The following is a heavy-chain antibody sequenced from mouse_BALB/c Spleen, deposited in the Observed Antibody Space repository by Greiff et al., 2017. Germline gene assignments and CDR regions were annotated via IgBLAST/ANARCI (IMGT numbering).Heavy chain of an antibody. CDR2: ISSGSSTI. Sequence: EVQGVESGGGLVQPGGSRKLSCAASGFTFSSFGMHWVRQAPEKGLEWVAYISSGSSTIYYADTVKGRFTISRDNPKNTLFLQMTSLRSEDTAMYYCARSGYGKPFDYWGQGTTLTVSS. J-gene: IGHJ2*01. V-gene: IGHV5-17*02. D-gene: IGHD2-10*02. CDR1: GFTFSSFG. CDR3: ARSGYGKPFDY.